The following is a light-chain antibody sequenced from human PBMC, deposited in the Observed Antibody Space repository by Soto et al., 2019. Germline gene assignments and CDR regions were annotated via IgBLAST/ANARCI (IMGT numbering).Light chain of an antibody. CDR2: NNN. Sequence: QSVLTQPPSASGTPGQRVTIFCSGSSPNIGKSYVYWYQQLPGTAPKLLIHNNNHRPSGVPDRFSGSKSGTSASLAISGLQSEDEADYYCAAWDDSLNGWVFGGRTQLTVL. V-gene: IGLV1-44*01. CDR1: SPNIGKSY. CDR3: AAWDDSLNGWV. J-gene: IGLJ3*02.